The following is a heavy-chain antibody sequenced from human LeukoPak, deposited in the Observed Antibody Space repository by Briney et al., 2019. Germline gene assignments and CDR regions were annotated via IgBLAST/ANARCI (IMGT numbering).Heavy chain of an antibody. CDR3: ARGPIVVVVAATPVPIDY. CDR2: INLDGSEK. CDR1: GFIFSTSW. Sequence: GGSLRLSCTASGFIFSTSWMTWVRQAPGKGLEWVANINLDGSEKYYVDSVKGRFTISRDNAKNSLYLQMNSLRAEDTAVYYCARGPIVVVVAATPVPIDYWGQGTLVTVSS. V-gene: IGHV3-7*01. J-gene: IGHJ4*02. D-gene: IGHD2-15*01.